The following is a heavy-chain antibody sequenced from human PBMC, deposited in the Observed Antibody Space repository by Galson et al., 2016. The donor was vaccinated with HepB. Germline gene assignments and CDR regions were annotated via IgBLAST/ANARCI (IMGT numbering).Heavy chain of an antibody. J-gene: IGHJ3*02. CDR3: ARVSVLTSMETKSDAFDI. Sequence: TLSLTCTVSGGSISSGAYYWSWIRQPAGRGLEWIGRVYSCGSTNYNPSLKTRVTISITTSKNQFSLRLSFVTAADTAVYYCARVSVLTSMETKSDAFDIWGQGTMVTVSS. CDR1: GGSISSGAYY. CDR2: VYSCGST. V-gene: IGHV4-61*02. D-gene: IGHD2/OR15-2a*01.